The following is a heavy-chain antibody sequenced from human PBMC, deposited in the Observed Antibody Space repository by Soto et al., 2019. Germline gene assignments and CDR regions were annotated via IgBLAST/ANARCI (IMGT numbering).Heavy chain of an antibody. Sequence: QVQLVQSGAEVKKPGASVKVSCKASGYTFASYALSWMRQAPGQGVEWMGWISAYNGNTNYAQKLLGRVTITTDTSTSTAYMELRSLRYDVTAVYYCARDTPAPDCGGQGTLVSVSS. CDR2: ISAYNGNT. J-gene: IGHJ4*02. D-gene: IGHD2-2*01. CDR3: ARDTPAPDC. CDR1: GYTFASYA. V-gene: IGHV1-18*01.